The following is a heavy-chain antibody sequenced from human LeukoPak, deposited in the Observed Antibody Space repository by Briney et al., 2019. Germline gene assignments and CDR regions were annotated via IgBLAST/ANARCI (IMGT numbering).Heavy chain of an antibody. D-gene: IGHD3-22*01. V-gene: IGHV1-2*02. CDR3: AKGTVTYYYDSSGYFPFDY. Sequence: ASVKVSCKASGYTFTGYYMHWVRQAPGQGLEWMGWINPNSGGTNYAQKFQGRVTMTRDTSISTAYMELSRLRSDDTAVYYCAKGTVTYYYDSSGYFPFDYWGQGTLVTVSS. J-gene: IGHJ4*02. CDR2: INPNSGGT. CDR1: GYTFTGYY.